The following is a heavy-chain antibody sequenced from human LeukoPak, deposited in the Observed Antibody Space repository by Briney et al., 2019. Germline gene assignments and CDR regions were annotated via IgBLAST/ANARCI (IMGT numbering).Heavy chain of an antibody. Sequence: PGGSLRLSCAVSGLTFSNAWLSWVRRAPGKGLEWVGRIKSKTDGETVDHAAPVKGRFTISRDNAKNSLYLQMTSLRAEDTAVYYCTRGGYSTAGDYWGHGALVTVSS. CDR1: GLTFSNAW. V-gene: IGHV3-15*07. CDR2: IKSKTDGETV. D-gene: IGHD2-21*01. J-gene: IGHJ4*01. CDR3: TRGGYSTAGDY.